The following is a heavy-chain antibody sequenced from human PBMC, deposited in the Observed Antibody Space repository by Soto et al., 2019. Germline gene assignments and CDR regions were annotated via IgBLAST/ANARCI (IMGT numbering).Heavy chain of an antibody. CDR1: GGSISSGGYS. V-gene: IGHV4-30-2*01. CDR2: ISQSGGT. CDR3: ASGSHVPHY. J-gene: IGHJ4*02. D-gene: IGHD6-6*01. Sequence: QLQLQESGSGLVKPSQTLSLTCAVSGGSISSGGYSWSWIRQPPGKGLEWIGYISQSGGTYYNPSLKTRVTISVDRSKNQFSLKLSSVTAADTAVYYCASGSHVPHYWGQGTLVTVSS.